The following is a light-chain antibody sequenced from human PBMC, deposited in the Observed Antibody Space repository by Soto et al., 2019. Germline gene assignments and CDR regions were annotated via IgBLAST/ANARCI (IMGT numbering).Light chain of an antibody. Sequence: QSALTQPASVSGSPGQSITISCSGTSSDVGGYDHVSWYQHHPGEAPKLMIYEVSYRPSGVSTRFSGSKSGNTASLTISGLQAEDEADYYCSSYTSSSTGGLFGGGTKPPS. J-gene: IGLJ2*01. V-gene: IGLV2-14*01. CDR1: SSDVGGYDH. CDR2: EVS. CDR3: SSYTSSSTGGL.